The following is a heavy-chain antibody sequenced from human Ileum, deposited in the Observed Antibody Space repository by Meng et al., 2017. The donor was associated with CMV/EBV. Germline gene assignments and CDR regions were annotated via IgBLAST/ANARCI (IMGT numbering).Heavy chain of an antibody. V-gene: IGHV3-30*02. Sequence: GGSLRLSCAASGFTFSTQAMQWVRQAPGKGLEWVTFIQKDGSSQHYADSVKGRFTVSRDNSKNTLFLQMNSLKPDDTAVYYCAKDLAPNYGTDVWGQGTTVTVSS. J-gene: IGHJ6*02. CDR3: AKDLAPNYGTDV. CDR2: IQKDGSSQ. CDR1: GFTFSTQA.